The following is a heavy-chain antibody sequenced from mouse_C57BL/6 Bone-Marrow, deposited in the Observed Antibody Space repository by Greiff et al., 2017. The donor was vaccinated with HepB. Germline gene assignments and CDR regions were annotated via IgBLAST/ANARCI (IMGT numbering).Heavy chain of an antibody. CDR3: ARVIYYDYDGFAY. CDR2: ISDGGSYT. V-gene: IGHV5-4*03. J-gene: IGHJ3*01. D-gene: IGHD2-4*01. CDR1: GFTFSSYA. Sequence: EVKLVESGGGLVKPGGSLKLSCAASGFTFSSYAMSWVRQTPEKRLEWVATISDGGSYTYYPDNVKGRFTISRDNAKNNLYLQMSHLKSEDTAMYYCARVIYYDYDGFAYWGQGTLVTVSA.